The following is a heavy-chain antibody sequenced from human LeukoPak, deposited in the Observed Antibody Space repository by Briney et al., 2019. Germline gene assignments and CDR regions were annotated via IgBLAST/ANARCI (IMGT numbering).Heavy chain of an antibody. V-gene: IGHV5-51*01. J-gene: IGHJ4*02. D-gene: IGHD4-17*01. Sequence: GESLKISCQGSGYRFATYWIGWVRQMPGKGLEWMGIIYPGDSDTRYNPSFEGQVTISADRSISTAYLQWSSLKASDTAMYYCARRSRGGSHDYGDYSFDYWGQGTLVTVSS. CDR3: ARRSRGGSHDYGDYSFDY. CDR1: GYRFATYW. CDR2: IYPGDSDT.